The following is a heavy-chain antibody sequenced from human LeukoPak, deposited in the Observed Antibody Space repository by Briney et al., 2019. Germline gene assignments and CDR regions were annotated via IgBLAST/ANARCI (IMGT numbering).Heavy chain of an antibody. V-gene: IGHV1-8*01. CDR3: ATGKGGGYYYRPRYHYYMDV. Sequence: GASVKVSCKASGYTFTSYDINWVRQATGQGLEWMGWMNPNSGNTGYAQKFQGRVTMTRNTSISTAYMELSSLRSEDTAVYYCATGKGGGYYYRPRYHYYMDVWGKGTTVTVSS. CDR1: GYTFTSYD. CDR2: MNPNSGNT. J-gene: IGHJ6*03. D-gene: IGHD3-22*01.